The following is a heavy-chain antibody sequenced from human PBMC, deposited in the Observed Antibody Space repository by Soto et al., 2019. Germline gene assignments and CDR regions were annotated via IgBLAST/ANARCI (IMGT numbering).Heavy chain of an antibody. J-gene: IGHJ6*02. V-gene: IGHV1-69*13. CDR2: IIPIFGTA. CDR1: GYTFTSYD. Sequence: SVKVSCKASGYTFTSYDINWVRQATGQGLEWMGGIIPIFGTANYAQKFQGRVTITADESTSTAYMELSSLRSEDTAVYYCARDPSYYGMDVWGQGTTVTVSS. CDR3: ARDPSYYGMDV.